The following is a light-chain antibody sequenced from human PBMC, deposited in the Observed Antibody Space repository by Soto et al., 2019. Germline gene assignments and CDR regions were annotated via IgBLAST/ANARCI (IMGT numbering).Light chain of an antibody. Sequence: ETVMTQSPATLSVSPGERATLSCRASRSVSSNLAWYQQKPGQAPRLLIYGASTRATGIPTRFSGRGSGTEFTLTISRLQSDDFALYYCQQYHDWPPWTFGQGTKVEVK. CDR2: GAS. V-gene: IGKV3-15*01. CDR1: RSVSSN. CDR3: QQYHDWPPWT. J-gene: IGKJ1*01.